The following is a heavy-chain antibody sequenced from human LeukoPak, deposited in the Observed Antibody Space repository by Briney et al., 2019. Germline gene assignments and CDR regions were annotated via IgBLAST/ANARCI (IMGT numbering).Heavy chain of an antibody. CDR3: AKDRYAGWFDP. J-gene: IGHJ5*02. Sequence: GGSLRLSCAASGFTFSSYGMHWVRQAPGKGLEWVAVISYDGSNKYYADSVKGRFTISRDNSKNTLYLQMNSLRAEDTAVYYCAKDRYAGWFDPWGQGTLVTVSS. D-gene: IGHD1-1*01. V-gene: IGHV3-30*18. CDR2: ISYDGSNK. CDR1: GFTFSSYG.